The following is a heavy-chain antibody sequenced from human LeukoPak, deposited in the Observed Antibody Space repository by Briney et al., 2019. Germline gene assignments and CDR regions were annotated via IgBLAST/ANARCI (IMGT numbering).Heavy chain of an antibody. Sequence: GESLKISCKGSGYTFTSYYMHWVRQAPGQGLEWMGIINPSGGSTSYAQKFQGRVTMTRDTSTSAVYMELGSLRSEDTAVYYCARDLGGNDLFDYWAREPWSPSPQ. CDR1: GYTFTSYY. CDR3: ARDLGGNDLFDY. J-gene: IGHJ4*02. V-gene: IGHV1-46*01. D-gene: IGHD4-23*01. CDR2: INPSGGST.